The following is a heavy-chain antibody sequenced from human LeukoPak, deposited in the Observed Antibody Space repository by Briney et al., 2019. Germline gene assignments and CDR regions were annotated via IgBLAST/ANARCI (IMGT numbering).Heavy chain of an antibody. CDR3: AKALPSEGYSSGWYRRMIDY. CDR1: GFTFSSYA. CDR2: ISGGGSRT. Sequence: GGSMRLSCAASGFTFSSYAMSWVRQAPGKGLEWVAAISGGGSRTYYADSVKGRFTISRDNSKNTLYLQMNSLRAEDTALNYCAKALPSEGYSSGWYRRMIDYWGQGTLVTVSS. D-gene: IGHD6-19*01. J-gene: IGHJ4*02. V-gene: IGHV3-23*01.